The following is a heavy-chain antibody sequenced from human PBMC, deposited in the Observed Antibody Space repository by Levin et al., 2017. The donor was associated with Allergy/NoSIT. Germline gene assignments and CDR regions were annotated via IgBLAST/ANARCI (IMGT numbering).Heavy chain of an antibody. CDR3: ARGGIAARPVDY. CDR1: GGTFSSYA. D-gene: IGHD6-6*01. CDR2: IIPIFGTA. V-gene: IGHV1-69*13. J-gene: IGHJ4*02. Sequence: SVKVSCKASGGTFSSYAISWVRQAPGQGLEWMGGIIPIFGTANYAQKFQGRVTITADESTSTAYMELSSLRSEDTAVYYCARGGIAARPVDYWGQGTLVTVSS.